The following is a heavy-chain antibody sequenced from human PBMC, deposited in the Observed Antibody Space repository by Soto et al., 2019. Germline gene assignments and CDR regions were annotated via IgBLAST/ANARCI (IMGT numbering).Heavy chain of an antibody. CDR2: IYYSGST. D-gene: IGHD2-15*01. CDR3: AGGVVEPEAAEYFQH. V-gene: IGHV4-59*08. Sequence: QVQLQESGPGLVKPSETLSLTCTVSGGSISSYYWSWIRQPPGKGLEWIGYIYYSGSTNYNPSLKSRVTISVDTSKNQCSVKLSPVTAADTAVYYCAGGVVEPEAAEYFQHWGQGTLVTVSS. CDR1: GGSISSYY. J-gene: IGHJ1*01.